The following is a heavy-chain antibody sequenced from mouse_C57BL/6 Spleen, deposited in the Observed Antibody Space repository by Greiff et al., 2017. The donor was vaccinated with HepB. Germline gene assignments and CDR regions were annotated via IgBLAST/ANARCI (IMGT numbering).Heavy chain of an antibody. J-gene: IGHJ4*01. V-gene: IGHV2-6-1*01. Sequence: VKLQESGPGLVAPSQSLSITCTVSGFSLTSYGVHWVRQPPGKGLEWLVVIWSDGSTTYNSARKSRLSISKDNSKSQVFLKMNSLQTDDTAMYYCARHRPFLYAMDYWGQGTSVTVSS. CDR1: GFSLTSYG. CDR3: ARHRPFLYAMDY. CDR2: IWSDGST.